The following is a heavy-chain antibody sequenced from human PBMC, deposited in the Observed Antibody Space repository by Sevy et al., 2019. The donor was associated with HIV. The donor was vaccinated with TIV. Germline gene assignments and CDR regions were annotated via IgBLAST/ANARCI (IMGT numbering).Heavy chain of an antibody. CDR2: IYPGDSDT. CDR3: ARLGCSSTSCYQYYYYYYMDV. V-gene: IGHV5-51*01. Sequence: GESLKISCKGSGFSVTSYWIGWVRQMPGQGLEWMGMIYPGDSDTRYSPSFQGQVTISADKSISNAYLQWSSLKASDTAMYYCARLGCSSTSCYQYYYYYYMDVWGKGTTVTVSS. J-gene: IGHJ6*03. CDR1: GFSVTSYW. D-gene: IGHD2-2*01.